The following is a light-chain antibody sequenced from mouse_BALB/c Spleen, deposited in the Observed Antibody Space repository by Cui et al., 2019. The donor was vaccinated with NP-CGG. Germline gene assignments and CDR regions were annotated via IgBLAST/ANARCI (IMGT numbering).Light chain of an antibody. CDR1: TGAVTTSNY. CDR3: ALWYSNHWV. J-gene: IGLJ1*01. Sequence: QDVLIQESALTTSPGETVILTFRSSTGAVTTSNYANWVQEKPDHLFTGLIGGTNNRTPGIPARFSGSLIGDKAALTITGAQTEDETIYFCALWYSNHWVFGGGTKLTVL. V-gene: IGLV1*01. CDR2: GTN.